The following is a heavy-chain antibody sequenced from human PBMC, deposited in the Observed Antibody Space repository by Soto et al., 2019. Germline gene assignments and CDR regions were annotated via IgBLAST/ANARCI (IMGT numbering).Heavy chain of an antibody. D-gene: IGHD5-18*01. V-gene: IGHV4-39*01. J-gene: IGHJ4*02. Sequence: SETLSLTCTVSGGSLSGSSYFWGWIRQPPGKGLECIGTTYYTGGAHYNPSLKSRVTISVDTSKNQFSLKMRSVTAADTAVYYCVRNEYTYDPYYFDFWGQGALVTV. CDR3: VRNEYTYDPYYFDF. CDR2: TYYTGGA. CDR1: GGSLSGSSYF.